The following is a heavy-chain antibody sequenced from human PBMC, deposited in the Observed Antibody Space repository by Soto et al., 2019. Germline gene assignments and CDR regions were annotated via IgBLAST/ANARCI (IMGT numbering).Heavy chain of an antibody. V-gene: IGHV3-23*01. CDR1: GFTFSSYA. CDR3: AKVRMTGDYDMFFDY. Sequence: GGSLRLSCAASGFTFSSYAMSWVRQAPGKGLEWVSAIRGSGGSTYSADSVKGRFTISGDNSKNTLYLQMNSRRAEDTAVYYCAKVRMTGDYDMFFDYWGQGTLVTVSS. J-gene: IGHJ4*02. D-gene: IGHD3-9*01. CDR2: IRGSGGST.